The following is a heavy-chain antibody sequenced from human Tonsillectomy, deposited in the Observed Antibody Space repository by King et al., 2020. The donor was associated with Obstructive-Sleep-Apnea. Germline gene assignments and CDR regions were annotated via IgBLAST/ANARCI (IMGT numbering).Heavy chain of an antibody. J-gene: IGHJ6*02. CDR1: GYSISSSNW. CDR3: ARNQWGYGMDV. Sequence: LQLQESGPGLVKPSDTLSLTSAVSGYSISSSNWWGWIRQPPGKGLGWIWYIYYIGSTYYNPSLKSRATMSVDTSQNQFFLQLSSVTAVDTAVYYCARNQWGYGMDVWGQGTTVTVSS. D-gene: IGHD2-8*01. CDR2: IYYIGST. V-gene: IGHV4-28*01.